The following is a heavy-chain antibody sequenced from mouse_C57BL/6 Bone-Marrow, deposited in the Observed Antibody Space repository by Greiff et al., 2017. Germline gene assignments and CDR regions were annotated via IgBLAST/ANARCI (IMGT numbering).Heavy chain of an antibody. J-gene: IGHJ2*01. CDR3: ARDSVYDGYYTHFDY. D-gene: IGHD2-3*01. Sequence: EVQGVESGGGLVKPGGSLKLSCAASGFTFSSYAMSWVRQTPEKRLEWVATISDGDSYTYYPDNVKGRFTISRDNAKNNLYLQMSHLKSEDTAMYYCARDSVYDGYYTHFDYWGQGTTLTVSS. CDR2: ISDGDSYT. V-gene: IGHV5-4*01. CDR1: GFTFSSYA.